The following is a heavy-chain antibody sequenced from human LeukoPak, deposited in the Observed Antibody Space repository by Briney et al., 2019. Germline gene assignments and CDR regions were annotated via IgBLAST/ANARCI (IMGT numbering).Heavy chain of an antibody. Sequence: EGSLRLSCAASGFTFSSYSMNWVRQAPGKGLEWVSFIRSSSSYIHYADSVKGRFTISRDNAKNSLRLQMNSLRAEDTAVYYCARPGIAVAGEFFDYWGQGTLVTVSS. CDR1: GFTFSSYS. V-gene: IGHV3-21*01. CDR2: IRSSSSYI. D-gene: IGHD6-19*01. J-gene: IGHJ4*02. CDR3: ARPGIAVAGEFFDY.